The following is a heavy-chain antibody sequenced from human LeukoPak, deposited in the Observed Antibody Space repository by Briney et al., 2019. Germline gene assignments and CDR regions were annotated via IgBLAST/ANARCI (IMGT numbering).Heavy chain of an antibody. CDR2: IKSKSDGGTI. CDR1: GFTFSDAW. J-gene: IGHJ4*02. CDR3: TTRRQDGW. Sequence: GGSLSLSCEGSGFTFSDAWMSWFRQAPGKGLEWVGRIKSKSDGGTIDYAAPVKGRFTISRDDLRNTLYLQMNSLKTEDTAVYYCTTRRQDGWWGQGTLVTVS. V-gene: IGHV3-15*01. D-gene: IGHD2-15*01.